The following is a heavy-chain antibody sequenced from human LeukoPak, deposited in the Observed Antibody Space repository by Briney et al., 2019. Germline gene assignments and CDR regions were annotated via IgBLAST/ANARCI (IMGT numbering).Heavy chain of an antibody. J-gene: IGHJ6*03. CDR2: ISYDGSNK. CDR1: GFTFSSYG. CDR3: ATLSGTSNTYYYYYYMDV. V-gene: IGHV3-30*03. Sequence: PGGSLRLSCAAPGFTFSSYGMHWVRQAPGKGLEWVAVISYDGSNKYYADSVKGRFTISRDNSKNTLYLQMNSLRAEDTAVYYCATLSGTSNTYYYYYYMDVWGKGTTVTVSS. D-gene: IGHD1-1*01.